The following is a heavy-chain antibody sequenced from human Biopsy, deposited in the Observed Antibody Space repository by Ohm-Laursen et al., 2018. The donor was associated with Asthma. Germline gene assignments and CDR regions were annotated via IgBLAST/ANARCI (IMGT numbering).Heavy chain of an antibody. V-gene: IGHV3-21*01. CDR1: GFSFSDYG. D-gene: IGHD6-19*01. CDR2: ISGNSQYI. J-gene: IGHJ4*02. CDR3: ATDSSGWF. Sequence: SLRLSCAASGFSFSDYGMNWVRQAPGKGLEWVSCISGNSQYIYFADSVKGRFTISRDNAKNSLYLHMNDLSADDSGVYYCATDSSGWFWGQGTLVTVSS.